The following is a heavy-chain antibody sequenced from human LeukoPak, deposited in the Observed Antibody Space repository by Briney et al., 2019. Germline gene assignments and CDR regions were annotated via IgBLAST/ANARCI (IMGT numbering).Heavy chain of an antibody. CDR3: ARDDSRGYYYYGMDV. Sequence: GGSLRLSCAASGFTVSSNYMSWVRQAPGKGLEWVSVIYSGGSTYYADSVKGRFTISRDNSKNTLYLQMNSLRAEDTAVYYCARDDSRGYYYYGMDVWGQGTLVTVSS. J-gene: IGHJ6*02. V-gene: IGHV3-66*01. CDR2: IYSGGST. D-gene: IGHD3-10*01. CDR1: GFTVSSNY.